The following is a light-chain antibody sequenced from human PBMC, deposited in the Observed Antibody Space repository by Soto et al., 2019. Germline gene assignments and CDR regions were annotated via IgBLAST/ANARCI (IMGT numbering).Light chain of an antibody. CDR2: EVT. Sequence: QSVLAQPPSASGSPGQSVTISCTGTSSDVGGYDYVSWYQQRPGKAPKLLIHEVTKRPSGVPDRFSGSKPGNTASPTVSGLQAEDEADYYCSSYAGRTLYVFGTGTKVTVL. CDR3: SSYAGRTLYV. J-gene: IGLJ1*01. V-gene: IGLV2-8*01. CDR1: SSDVGGYDY.